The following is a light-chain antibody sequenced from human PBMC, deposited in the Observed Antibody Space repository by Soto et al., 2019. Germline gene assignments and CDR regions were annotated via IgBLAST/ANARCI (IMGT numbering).Light chain of an antibody. CDR3: QQYYSVLLYT. CDR1: QSLLYSTNNKNY. CDR2: WAS. V-gene: IGKV4-1*01. Sequence: DIVMTQSPDSLAVSLGERATINCKSNQSLLYSTNNKNYLAWYQQKPGQPPKLLISWASTRESGVSDRFSGSGSETDFTLTINNLQAEDVAIYYCQQYYSVLLYTFGQGTKLEIK. J-gene: IGKJ2*01.